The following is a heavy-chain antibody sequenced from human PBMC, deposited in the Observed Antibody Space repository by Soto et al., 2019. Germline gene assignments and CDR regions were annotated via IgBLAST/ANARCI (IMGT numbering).Heavy chain of an antibody. CDR2: IYSGGST. J-gene: IGHJ6*02. V-gene: IGHV3-53*01. Sequence: LXLSCAASVFTVSSNYMSWVRQAPGKGLEWVSVIYSGGSTYYADSVKGRFTISRDNSKNTLYLQMNSLRAEDTAVYYCARDQASYGMDVWGQGTTVTGSS. CDR3: ARDQASYGMDV. CDR1: VFTVSSNY.